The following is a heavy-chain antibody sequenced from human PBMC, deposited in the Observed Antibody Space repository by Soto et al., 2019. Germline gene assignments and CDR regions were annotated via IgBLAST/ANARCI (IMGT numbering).Heavy chain of an antibody. CDR1: GFTFSSYS. CDR2: ISSSSSTI. J-gene: IGHJ4*02. V-gene: IGHV3-48*01. Sequence: GGSMRLSCAASGFTFSSYSMNWVRQAPGKGLEWVSYISSSSSTIYYADSVKGRFTISRDNAKNSLYLQMNSLRAEDTAVYYCARVDITIFGVVISIDYWGQGTLVTVSS. D-gene: IGHD3-3*01. CDR3: ARVDITIFGVVISIDY.